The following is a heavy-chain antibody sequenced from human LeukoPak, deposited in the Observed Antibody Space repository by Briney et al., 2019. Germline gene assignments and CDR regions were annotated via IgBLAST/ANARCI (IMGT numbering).Heavy chain of an antibody. Sequence: ASVKVSCKASGYTFTGYYMHWVRQAPGQGLEWMGWINPNSGGTNYAQKFQGRVTMTRDTSISTAYMELSRLRSDDTAVYYCARDQDQVGAIHFDYWGQGTLVTVSS. D-gene: IGHD1-26*01. V-gene: IGHV1-2*02. CDR1: GYTFTGYY. CDR3: ARDQDQVGAIHFDY. J-gene: IGHJ4*02. CDR2: INPNSGGT.